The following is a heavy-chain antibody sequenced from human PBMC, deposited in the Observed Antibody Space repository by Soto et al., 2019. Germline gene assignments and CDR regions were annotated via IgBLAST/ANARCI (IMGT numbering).Heavy chain of an antibody. D-gene: IGHD3-22*01. CDR3: ARLGYYYDSSGYYGDYYYGMDV. Sequence: GLEWMGIINPSGGSTSYAQKFQGRVTMTRDTSTSTVYMELSSLRSEDTAVYYCARLGYYYDSSGYYGDYYYGMDVWGQGTTVTVSS. CDR2: INPSGGST. J-gene: IGHJ6*02. V-gene: IGHV1-46*01.